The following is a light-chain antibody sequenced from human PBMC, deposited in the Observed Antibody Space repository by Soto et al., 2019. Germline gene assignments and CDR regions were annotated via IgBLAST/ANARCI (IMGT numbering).Light chain of an antibody. CDR3: TSYSGVNQVL. J-gene: IGLJ3*02. V-gene: IGLV2-8*01. CDR2: QVN. Sequence: QSALTQPPSASGSPGQSVTISCTGTSSDVGNYNYVSWYQQHPGKAPRLMIYQVNKRPSGVPDRFSGSKSGTTVSLSVSGLQGEDEADYYCTSYSGVNQVLFGGGTKLTVL. CDR1: SSDVGNYNY.